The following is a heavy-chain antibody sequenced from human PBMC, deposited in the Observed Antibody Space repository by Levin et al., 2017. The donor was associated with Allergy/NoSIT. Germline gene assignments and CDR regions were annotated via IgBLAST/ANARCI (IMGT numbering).Heavy chain of an antibody. CDR2: ISSSSSYI. CDR3: ARVPPTGGPFDY. V-gene: IGHV3-21*01. J-gene: IGHJ4*02. D-gene: IGHD1-14*01. CDR1: GFTFSTYS. Sequence: GESLKISCAASGFTFSTYSMNWVRQAPGKGLEWVSSISSSSSYIYYADSVKGRFTISRDNAKNSLYLQMNSLRAEDTAVYYCARVPPTGGPFDYWGQGTLVTVSS.